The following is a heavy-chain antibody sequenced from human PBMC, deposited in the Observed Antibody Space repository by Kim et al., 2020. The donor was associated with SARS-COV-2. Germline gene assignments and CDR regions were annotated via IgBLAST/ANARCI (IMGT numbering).Heavy chain of an antibody. Sequence: AQKCQGRVTMTRDTSISTASMELSTLRSDDTAVYYCARVRAAGGTSGFDYWGQGTLVTVSS. CDR3: ARVRAAGGTSGFDY. V-gene: IGHV1-2*02. D-gene: IGHD6-13*01. J-gene: IGHJ4*02.